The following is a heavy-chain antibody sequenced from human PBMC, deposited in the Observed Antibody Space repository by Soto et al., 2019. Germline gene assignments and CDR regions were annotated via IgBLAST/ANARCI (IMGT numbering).Heavy chain of an antibody. J-gene: IGHJ3*02. CDR2: IYYSGST. CDR1: GGSISSYY. D-gene: IGHD3-9*01. V-gene: IGHV4-59*01. Sequence: ASETLSLTCTVSGGSISSYYWSWIRQPPGKGLEWTGYIYYSGSTNYNPSLKSRVTISVDTSKNQFSLKLSSVTAADTAVYYCARDYDILTGPTRRGAFDIWGQGTMVTVSS. CDR3: ARDYDILTGPTRRGAFDI.